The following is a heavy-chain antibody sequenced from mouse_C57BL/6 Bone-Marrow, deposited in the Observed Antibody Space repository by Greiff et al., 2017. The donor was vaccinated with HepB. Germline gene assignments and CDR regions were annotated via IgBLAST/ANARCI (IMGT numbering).Heavy chain of an antibody. V-gene: IGHV10-3*01. CDR3: VRTESNFWYFDV. Sequence: EVQGVESGGGLVQPKGSLKLSCAASGFTFNTYAMHWVRQAPGKGLEWVARIRSKSSNYATYYADSVKDRFTISRDDSQSMLYLQMNNLKTEDTAMYYCVRTESNFWYFDVWGTGTTVTVSS. D-gene: IGHD2-5*01. CDR1: GFTFNTYA. CDR2: IRSKSSNYAT. J-gene: IGHJ1*03.